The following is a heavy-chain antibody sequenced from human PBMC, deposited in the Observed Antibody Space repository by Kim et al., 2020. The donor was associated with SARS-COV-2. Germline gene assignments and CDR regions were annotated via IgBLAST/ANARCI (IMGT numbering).Heavy chain of an antibody. V-gene: IGHV1-18*04. Sequence: ASVKVSCKASAYIFHTYGISWVRQAPGQGPEWMGWVSPYNGNTNYAQSLHGRVTLTTDTSTKIAYMELRSLRSDDTAVYYYATTGLAFPNAFDIWGQGTMVAVS. D-gene: IGHD6-19*01. J-gene: IGHJ3*02. CDR1: AYIFHTYG. CDR2: VSPYNGNT. CDR3: ATTGLAFPNAFDI.